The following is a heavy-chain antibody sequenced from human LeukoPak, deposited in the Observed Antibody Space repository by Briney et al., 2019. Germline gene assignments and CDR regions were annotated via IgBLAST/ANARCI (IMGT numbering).Heavy chain of an antibody. CDR1: GFTFYDYA. CDR3: AKALPRTGGPVAFDI. J-gene: IGHJ3*02. CDR2: ISWNSGSI. V-gene: IGHV3-9*01. Sequence: GGSLRLSCAASGFTFYDYAMHWVRHAPGKGLEWVSGISWNSGSIGYADSVKGRFTVSRDNAKNSLYLQMNSLRAEDTALYYCAKALPRTGGPVAFDIWGQGTMVTVSS. D-gene: IGHD2-8*02.